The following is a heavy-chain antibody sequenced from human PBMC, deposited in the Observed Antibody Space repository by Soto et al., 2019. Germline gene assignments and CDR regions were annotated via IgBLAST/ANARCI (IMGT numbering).Heavy chain of an antibody. V-gene: IGHV3-73*01. J-gene: IGHJ1*01. D-gene: IGHD2-15*01. CDR2: IRSKANDYAT. CDR1: GFTFSGST. CDR3: TGGYCTGGTCYSGSFQH. Sequence: EVQLVQSGGGLVQPGGSLKLSCAASGFTFSGSTVHWVRQASGEGLQWVGRIRSKANDYATTYIASVKGRFTISRDDSRNTAYLQMSDLKIEDTAVYYCTGGYCTGGTCYSGSFQHWGQGALVTVFS.